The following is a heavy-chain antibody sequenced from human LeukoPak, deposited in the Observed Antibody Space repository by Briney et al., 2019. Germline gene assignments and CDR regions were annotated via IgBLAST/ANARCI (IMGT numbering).Heavy chain of an antibody. D-gene: IGHD6-6*01. V-gene: IGHV1-2*02. Sequence: ASVKVSCNASGYTFTGYYMHWVRQAPGQGLEWMGWINPNSGGTNYAQKFQGRVTMTRDTSISTAYMELSRLRSDDTAVYYCARDSGKYSSSDYWGQGTLVTVSS. CDR1: GYTFTGYY. CDR2: INPNSGGT. CDR3: ARDSGKYSSSDY. J-gene: IGHJ4*02.